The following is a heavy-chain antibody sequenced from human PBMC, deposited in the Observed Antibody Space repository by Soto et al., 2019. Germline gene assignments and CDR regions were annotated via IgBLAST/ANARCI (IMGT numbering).Heavy chain of an antibody. J-gene: IGHJ5*02. CDR2: IYYSGTS. D-gene: IGHD2-2*01. CDR1: GGSISDDTYY. Sequence: QLQLQESGPGLVKTSETLSLTCTVSGGSISDDTYYWGWIRQPPGKGLEWIGSIYYSGTSSYNPSLKSRFTMSVDTSKKQLSLRLSSVTAADTAVYYCARLHCDSPNCVPLDPWGQGTLVIVSS. CDR3: ARLHCDSPNCVPLDP. V-gene: IGHV4-39*01.